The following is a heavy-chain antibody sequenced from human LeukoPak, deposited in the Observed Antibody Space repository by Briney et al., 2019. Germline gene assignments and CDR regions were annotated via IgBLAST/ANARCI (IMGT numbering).Heavy chain of an antibody. D-gene: IGHD1-26*01. V-gene: IGHV3-74*01. CDR3: ARGTSGGYFDY. CDR1: GFTFSSFW. CDR2: INSDGFST. J-gene: IGHJ4*02. Sequence: PGGSLRLSCAASGFTFSSFWIHWVREVPGKGLGWVSRINSDGFSTSYADSVKGRFTISRDNAKNTLYLQMNSLRAEDTAVYYCARGTSGGYFDYWGQGTLVTVSS.